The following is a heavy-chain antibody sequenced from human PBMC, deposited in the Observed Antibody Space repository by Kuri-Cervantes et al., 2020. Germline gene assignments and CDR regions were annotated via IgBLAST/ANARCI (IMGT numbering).Heavy chain of an antibody. V-gene: IGHV3-30*03. Sequence: GGSLRLSCAASGFTFDDYGMSWVRQAPGKGLEWVAVISYDGSNKYYADSVKGRFTISRDNSKNTLYLQMNSLRAEDTAVYYCAMGPHISSSWGQGTLVTVSS. D-gene: IGHD6-13*01. CDR2: ISYDGSNK. CDR1: GFTFDDYG. CDR3: AMGPHISSS. J-gene: IGHJ4*02.